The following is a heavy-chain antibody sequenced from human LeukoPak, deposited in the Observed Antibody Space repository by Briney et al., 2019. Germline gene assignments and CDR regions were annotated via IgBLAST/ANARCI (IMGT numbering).Heavy chain of an antibody. Sequence: KPSETLSLTCTVSGGSISSYYWSWIRQPPGKGLEWIGYIYYSGSTNYNPSLKSRVTISVDTSMNQFSLRLSSVTAADTAVYYCARHGTISSESYFDYWGQGALVTVSS. CDR3: ARHGTISSESYFDY. J-gene: IGHJ4*02. D-gene: IGHD1-14*01. V-gene: IGHV4-59*08. CDR2: IYYSGST. CDR1: GGSISSYY.